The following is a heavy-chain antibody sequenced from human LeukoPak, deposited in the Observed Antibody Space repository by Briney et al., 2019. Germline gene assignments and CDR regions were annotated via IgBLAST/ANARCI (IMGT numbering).Heavy chain of an antibody. CDR3: ARVYCSGGSCYGSDYFDY. J-gene: IGHJ4*02. V-gene: IGHV3-21*01. CDR1: GFTFSSYS. D-gene: IGHD2-15*01. CDR2: ISSSSSYI. Sequence: GGSLRLSCAASGFTFSSYSMNWVRQAPGKGLEWVSSISSSSSYIYYADSVKGRFTIFRDNAKNSLYLQMNSLRAEDTAVYYCARVYCSGGSCYGSDYFDYWGQGTLVTVSS.